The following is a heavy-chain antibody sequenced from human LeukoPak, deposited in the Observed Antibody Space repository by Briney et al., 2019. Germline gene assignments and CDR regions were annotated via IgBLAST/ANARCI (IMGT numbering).Heavy chain of an antibody. CDR1: GGSFSGYY. CDR3: VRHTTSGWYQVVY. D-gene: IGHD6-19*01. V-gene: IGHV4-59*01. CDR2: ITYSGST. J-gene: IGHJ4*02. Sequence: SETLSLTCAVFGGSFSGYYLSWIRQPPGKGLEWIGFITYSGSTDHNPSLKSRVTISVDASKNQFSLKLTSVTAADTAVYYCVRHTTSGWYQVVYWGQGTLVTVSS.